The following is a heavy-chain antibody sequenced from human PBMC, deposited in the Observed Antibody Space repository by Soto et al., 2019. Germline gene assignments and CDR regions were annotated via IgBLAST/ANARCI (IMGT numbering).Heavy chain of an antibody. CDR1: GDGVSRNSGA. D-gene: IGHD1-1*01. J-gene: IGHJ6*02. CDR2: TYYRSKWYS. CDR3: APGNWNDEGYYYGMDV. Sequence: PXQTRSLTWAISGDGVSRNSGACNWIRQSPSGGLQWLGRTYYRSKWYSEYAPSVKSRITINPDTAKNQFALQLKSVTPDDSGVSYCAPGNWNDEGYYYGMDVWGQGIKVTVYS. V-gene: IGHV6-1*01.